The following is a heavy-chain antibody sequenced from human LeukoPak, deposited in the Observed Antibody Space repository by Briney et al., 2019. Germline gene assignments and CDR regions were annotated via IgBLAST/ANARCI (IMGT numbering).Heavy chain of an antibody. V-gene: IGHV4-59*12. CDR3: ARKENVYYYFDY. CDR1: GGSINSYY. CDR2: IYYSGST. D-gene: IGHD3-10*01. J-gene: IGHJ4*02. Sequence: SETLSLTCTVSGGSINSYYWSWIRQPPGKGLEWIAYIYYSGSTSYNPSLKSRVTISVDTSKNQFSLKLSSVTAVDTAVYYCARKENVYYYFDYWGQGTLVTVSS.